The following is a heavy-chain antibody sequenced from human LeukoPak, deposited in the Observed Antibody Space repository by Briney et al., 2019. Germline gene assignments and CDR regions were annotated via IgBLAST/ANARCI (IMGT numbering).Heavy chain of an antibody. D-gene: IGHD6-13*01. J-gene: IGHJ4*02. CDR3: AREPGFGAAAGLVYGY. CDR2: INPNSGGT. CDR1: GYTFTGYY. V-gene: IGHV1-2*02. Sequence: ASVKVSCKASGYTFTGYYMHLVRQAPGQGLEWMGWINPNSGGTNYAQKFQGRVTMTRDTSISTAYMELSRLRSDDTAVYYCAREPGFGAAAGLVYGYWGQGTLVTVSS.